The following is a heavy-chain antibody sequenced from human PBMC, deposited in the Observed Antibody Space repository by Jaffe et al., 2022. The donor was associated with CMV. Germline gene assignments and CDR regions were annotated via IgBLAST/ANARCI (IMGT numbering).Heavy chain of an antibody. D-gene: IGHD1-26*01. CDR1: GFTFSSYG. CDR2: IWYDGSNK. V-gene: IGHV3-33*01. CDR3: ARVAYSGSYLSWFDP. J-gene: IGHJ5*02. Sequence: QVQLVESGGGVVQPGRSLRLSCAASGFTFSSYGMHWVRQAPGKGLEWVAVIWYDGSNKYYADSVKGRFTISRDNSKNTLYLQMNSLRAEDTAVYYCARVAYSGSYLSWFDPWGQGTLVTVSS.